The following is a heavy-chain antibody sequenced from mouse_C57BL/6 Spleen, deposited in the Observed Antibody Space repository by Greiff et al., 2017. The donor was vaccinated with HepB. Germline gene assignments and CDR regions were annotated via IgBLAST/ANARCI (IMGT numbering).Heavy chain of an antibody. D-gene: IGHD2-4*01. J-gene: IGHJ2*01. Sequence: EVQLQQSGPELVKPGASVKIPCKASGYTFTDYNMDWVKQSHGKSLEWIGDINPNNGGTIYNQKFKGKATLTVDKSSSTAYMELRSLTSEDTAVYYCARSLYYDFPYYFDYWGQGTTLTVSS. CDR3: ARSLYYDFPYYFDY. V-gene: IGHV1-18*01. CDR1: GYTFTDYN. CDR2: INPNNGGT.